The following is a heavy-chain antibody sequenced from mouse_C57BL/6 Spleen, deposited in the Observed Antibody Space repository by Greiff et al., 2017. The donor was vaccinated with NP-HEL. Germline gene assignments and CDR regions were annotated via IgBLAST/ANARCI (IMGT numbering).Heavy chain of an antibody. J-gene: IGHJ2*01. V-gene: IGHV1-61*01. CDR2: IYPSDSET. Sequence: QVQLQQPGAELVRPGSSVKLSCKASGYTFTSYWMDWVKQRPGQGLEWIGNIYPSDSETHYNQKFKDKATLTVDKSSSTAYMQLSSLTSEDSAVYYCAKGRVGGGFDYWGQGTTLTVSS. CDR3: AKGRVGGGFDY. D-gene: IGHD1-1*01. CDR1: GYTFTSYW.